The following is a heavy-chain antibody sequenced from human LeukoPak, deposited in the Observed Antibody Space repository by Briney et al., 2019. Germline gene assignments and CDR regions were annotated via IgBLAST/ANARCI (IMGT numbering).Heavy chain of an antibody. CDR1: GLTFSRCG. CDR3: AKDQGKYYLDY. J-gene: IGHJ4*02. Sequence: PGGSLRLSCAVSGLTFSRCGMHWVRQARGKGLEWVAFIYSDGSNKYYVDSVKGRFTISRDNYENTVYLQMNSLRPEDTAVYYCAKDQGKYYLDYWGRGTPVTVSS. D-gene: IGHD3-10*01. CDR2: IYSDGSNK. V-gene: IGHV3-30*02.